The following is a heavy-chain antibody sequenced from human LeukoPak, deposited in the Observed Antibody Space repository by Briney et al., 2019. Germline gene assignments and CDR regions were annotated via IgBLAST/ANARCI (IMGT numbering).Heavy chain of an antibody. CDR1: GFTFSSYA. V-gene: IGHV3-23*01. CDR3: ARVRGWKYFDY. CDR2: ITGSGGST. J-gene: IGHJ4*02. D-gene: IGHD1-1*01. Sequence: GGSLRLSCAASGFTFSSYAMSWVRQAPGKGLEWVSTITGSGGSTYYADSVKGRFTISSDNSKNTLYLQMNSLRAEDTAVYYCARVRGWKYFDYWGQGTLVTVSS.